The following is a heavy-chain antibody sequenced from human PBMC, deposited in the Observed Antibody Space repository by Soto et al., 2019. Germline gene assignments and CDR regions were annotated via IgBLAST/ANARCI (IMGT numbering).Heavy chain of an antibody. Sequence: PGESLKISCKGSGYSFTSYWIGWVRQMPGKGLEWMGIIYPGDSDTRYSPSFQGQVTISADKSISTAYLQWSSLKASDTAMYYCARRGGGAKDLPMKVARGPYYYYGMDVWGQGTTVTVSS. CDR1: GYSFTSYW. D-gene: IGHD3-22*01. CDR2: IYPGDSDT. V-gene: IGHV5-51*01. CDR3: ARRGGGAKDLPMKVARGPYYYYGMDV. J-gene: IGHJ6*02.